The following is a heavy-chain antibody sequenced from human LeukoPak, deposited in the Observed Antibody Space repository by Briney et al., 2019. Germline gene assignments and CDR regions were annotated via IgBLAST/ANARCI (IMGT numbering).Heavy chain of an antibody. V-gene: IGHV3-23*01. CDR3: AKEGDSGWALKNFDY. CDR2: ISGNGGHT. CDR1: GFTFSNYA. J-gene: IGHJ4*02. Sequence: PGGSLRLSCAASGFTFSNYAMSWVCQAPGKGMEWDSTISGNGGHTYYADSVKGRFTISRDNSKNTLYLQMNSLRAEDTAIYYCAKEGDSGWALKNFDYWGQGTLVTVSS. D-gene: IGHD6-19*01.